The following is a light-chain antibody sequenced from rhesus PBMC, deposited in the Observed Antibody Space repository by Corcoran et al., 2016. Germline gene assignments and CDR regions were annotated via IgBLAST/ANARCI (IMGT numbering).Light chain of an antibody. Sequence: DIQMTQSPSSLSASIGDRVTITCRASQGISNWLAWYQPKPGKAPNLLIYRASNLQTGVPSRCSGGGSGKDFTLTISSLQSEDIATYYCQQHENSPYSFGQGTKVEIK. CDR1: QGISNW. J-gene: IGKJ2*01. CDR2: RAS. V-gene: IGKV1-69*01. CDR3: QQHENSPYS.